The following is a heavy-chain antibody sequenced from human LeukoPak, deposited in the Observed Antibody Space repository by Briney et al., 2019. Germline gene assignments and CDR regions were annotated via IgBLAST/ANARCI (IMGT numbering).Heavy chain of an antibody. J-gene: IGHJ4*02. CDR1: GFTFSSYA. Sequence: GESLKISCAASGFTFSSYAMSWVRQAPGKGLEWVSAISGSGGSTYYADSVKGRFTISRDNSKNTLYLQMNSLRAEDTAVYYCAKDNPGIAARLVPDYWGQGTLVTVSS. D-gene: IGHD6-6*01. CDR3: AKDNPGIAARLVPDY. CDR2: ISGSGGST. V-gene: IGHV3-23*01.